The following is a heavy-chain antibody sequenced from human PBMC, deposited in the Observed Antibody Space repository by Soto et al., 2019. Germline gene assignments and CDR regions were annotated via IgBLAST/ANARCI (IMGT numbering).Heavy chain of an antibody. CDR2: FRTGGDDATT. V-gene: IGHV3-23*01. D-gene: IGHD3-10*01. J-gene: IGHJ4*02. Sequence: PGGCLRLSCAASGFTFSSYSMSWVRQAPGKGLEWVSGFRTGGDDATTYYADSVKGRFTISRDNSKNMLFLQMKSLRAEDTAIYYCAKIANSGPGSHYFYNRCQRTPVIVSS. CDR1: GFTFSSYS. CDR3: AKIANSGPGSHYFYN.